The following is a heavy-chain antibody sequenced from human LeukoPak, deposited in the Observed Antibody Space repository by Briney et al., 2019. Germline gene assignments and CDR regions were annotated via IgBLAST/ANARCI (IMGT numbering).Heavy chain of an antibody. J-gene: IGHJ6*02. V-gene: IGHV4-61*08. CDR2: IYYSGST. D-gene: IGHD1-26*01. CDR3: ARNRATRAGYYYYGMDV. Sequence: SETLSLTCTVSGGSISSGGYYWSWIRQHPGKGLEWIGYIYYSGSTYYNPSLKSRVTISVDTSKNQFSLKLSSVTAADTAVYYCARNRATRAGYYYYGMDVWGQGTTVTVSS. CDR1: GGSISSGGYY.